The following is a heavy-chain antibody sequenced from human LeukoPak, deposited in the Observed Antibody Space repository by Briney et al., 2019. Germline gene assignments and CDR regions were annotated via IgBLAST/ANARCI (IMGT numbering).Heavy chain of an antibody. CDR2: ISWNSGSI. D-gene: IGHD3-10*01. V-gene: IGHV3-9*03. Sequence: GGSLRLSCAASGFTFDDYAMHWVRQAPGKGLEWVSGISWNSGSIGYADSVKGRFTISRDNAKNSLYLQMNSLRAEDMALYYCARGWAALGFVFDYWGQGTLVTVSS. J-gene: IGHJ4*02. CDR3: ARGWAALGFVFDY. CDR1: GFTFDDYA.